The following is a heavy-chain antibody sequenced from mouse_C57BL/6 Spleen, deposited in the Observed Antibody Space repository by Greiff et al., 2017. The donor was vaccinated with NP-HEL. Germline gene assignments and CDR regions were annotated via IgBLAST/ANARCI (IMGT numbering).Heavy chain of an antibody. D-gene: IGHD2-5*01. J-gene: IGHJ2*01. V-gene: IGHV8-12*01. CDR2: IYWDDDK. Sequence: QVTLKESGPGILQSSQTLSLTCSFSGFSLSTSGMGVSWIRQPSGKGLEWLAHIYWDDDKRYNPSLKSRLTISKDTSRNQVFLKITSVDTADTATYYCARREPYSNYVGYFDYWGQGTTLTVSS. CDR1: GFSLSTSGMG. CDR3: ARREPYSNYVGYFDY.